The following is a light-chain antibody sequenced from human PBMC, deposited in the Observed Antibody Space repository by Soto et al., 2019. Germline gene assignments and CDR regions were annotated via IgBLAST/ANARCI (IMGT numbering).Light chain of an antibody. CDR2: EVS. CDR3: NSYAGSNNWV. V-gene: IGLV2-8*01. Sequence: QSALTQPPSASGSPGQSVTISCTGTSSDVGGYNYVSWYQHHPGKAPKLMIYEVSKRPSGVPDRFSGSKSGNTASLTVSGLQAADEADYFWNSYAGSNNWVFGGGTKLTVL. J-gene: IGLJ2*01. CDR1: SSDVGGYNY.